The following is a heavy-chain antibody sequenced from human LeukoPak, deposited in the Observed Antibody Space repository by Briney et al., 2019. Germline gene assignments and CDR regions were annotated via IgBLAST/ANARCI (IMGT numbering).Heavy chain of an antibody. CDR1: GASISNHY. V-gene: IGHV4-59*11. CDR2: IYYSGST. D-gene: IGHD6-19*01. CDR3: ARDLRAGWNYMDV. J-gene: IGHJ6*03. Sequence: PSETLSLTCTVSGASISNHYWSWIRQPPGKGLEWIGYIYYSGSTNYNPSLKSRVTISVDTSKNQFSLKLTSVTAADTAVYYCARDLRAGWNYMDVWGKGTTVTVSS.